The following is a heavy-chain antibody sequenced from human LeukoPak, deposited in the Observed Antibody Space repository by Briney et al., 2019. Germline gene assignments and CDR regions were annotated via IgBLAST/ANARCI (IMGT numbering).Heavy chain of an antibody. CDR1: GGSFSGYY. D-gene: IGHD5-12*01. J-gene: IGHJ4*02. V-gene: IGHV4-34*01. CDR2: INHSGST. Sequence: SETLSLTCAVYGGSFSGYYWSWIRQPPGKGLEWIGEINHSGSTNYNPSLKSRVTISVDTSKNQFSLKLSSVTAADTAVYHCARGTGWLRSLYYFDYWGQGTLVTVSS. CDR3: ARGTGWLRSLYYFDY.